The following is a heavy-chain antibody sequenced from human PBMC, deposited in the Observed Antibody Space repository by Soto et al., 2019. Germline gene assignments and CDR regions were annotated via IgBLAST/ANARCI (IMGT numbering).Heavy chain of an antibody. Sequence: ASVKVSCKVSGYTLTELSMHWVRQAPGKGLEWMGGFDPEDGETIYAQKFQGRVTMTEDTSTDTAYMELSSLRSEDTAVYYCATYYDILTGYYTGSFHPWGQGPLVTVSS. CDR3: ATYYDILTGYYTGSFHP. D-gene: IGHD3-9*01. J-gene: IGHJ5*02. V-gene: IGHV1-24*01. CDR1: GYTLTELS. CDR2: FDPEDGET.